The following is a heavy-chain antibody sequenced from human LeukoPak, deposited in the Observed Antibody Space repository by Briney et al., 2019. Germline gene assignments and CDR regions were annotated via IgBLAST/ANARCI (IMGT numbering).Heavy chain of an antibody. D-gene: IGHD2-2*01. CDR3: ASSYCSSTSCSHYYYYGMDV. Sequence: SETLSLTCAVYGGSFSGYYWSWIRQPPGKGLEWIGEINHSGSTNYNPSLKSRVTISVDTSKNQFSLKPSSVTAADTAVYHCASSYCSSTSCSHYYYYGMDVWGQGTTVTVSS. V-gene: IGHV4-34*01. J-gene: IGHJ6*02. CDR1: GGSFSGYY. CDR2: INHSGST.